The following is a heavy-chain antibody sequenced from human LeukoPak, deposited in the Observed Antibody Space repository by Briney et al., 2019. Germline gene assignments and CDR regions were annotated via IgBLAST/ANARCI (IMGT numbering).Heavy chain of an antibody. CDR3: ARVSSSWVVDY. CDR1: GFTFSSYS. V-gene: IGHV3-21*04. J-gene: IGHJ4*02. CDR2: ISSSSNYI. D-gene: IGHD6-13*01. Sequence: PGGSLRLSCAASGFTFSSYSMNWVRQAPGKGLEWVSSISSSSNYIYYADSVKGRFTISRDNAKNSLNLQMNSLRAEDTALYYCARVSSSWVVDYWGQGTLVTVSS.